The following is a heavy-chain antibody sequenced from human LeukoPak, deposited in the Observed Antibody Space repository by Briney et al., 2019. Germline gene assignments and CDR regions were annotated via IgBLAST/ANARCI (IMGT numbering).Heavy chain of an antibody. D-gene: IGHD6-13*01. Sequence: GGSLRLSCAASGFTFSSYSMNWVRQAPGKGLEWVSSISISSSYIYYADSVKGRFTISRDNAKNSLYLQMNSLRAEDTAVYYCARHLPIAAAKYYYYYYGMDVWGQGTTVTVSS. CDR2: ISISSSYI. CDR1: GFTFSSYS. V-gene: IGHV3-21*01. CDR3: ARHLPIAAAKYYYYYYGMDV. J-gene: IGHJ6*02.